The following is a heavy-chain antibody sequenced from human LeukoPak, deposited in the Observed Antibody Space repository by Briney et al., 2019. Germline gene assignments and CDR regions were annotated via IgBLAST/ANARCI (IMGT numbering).Heavy chain of an antibody. Sequence: PGGSLRLSCAASGFSFSSHWMHCVRQAPGKGLVWVSCISTDGSETRYADSVKGRFTISRDNAKNTLYLQMNSLRAEDTAVYYCARDRESNWYPFLDSWGQGTLVTVSS. CDR3: ARDRESNWYPFLDS. CDR1: GFSFSSHW. J-gene: IGHJ4*02. D-gene: IGHD6-13*01. CDR2: ISTDGSET. V-gene: IGHV3-74*01.